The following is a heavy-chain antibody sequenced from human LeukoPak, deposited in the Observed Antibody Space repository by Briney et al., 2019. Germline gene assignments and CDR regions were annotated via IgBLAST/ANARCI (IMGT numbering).Heavy chain of an antibody. CDR3: ARVNDILTGYSFDY. Sequence: SVTLSLTCTVAGGSISSYYWSWIRQPPGKGLEWIGYIYYSGRTNYNTSLKSRVTISVDTSKNQFSLKLSSGAAADTAVYYCARVNDILTGYSFDYWGQGTLVTVSS. J-gene: IGHJ4*02. D-gene: IGHD3-9*01. CDR1: GGSISSYY. CDR2: IYYSGRT. V-gene: IGHV4-59*01.